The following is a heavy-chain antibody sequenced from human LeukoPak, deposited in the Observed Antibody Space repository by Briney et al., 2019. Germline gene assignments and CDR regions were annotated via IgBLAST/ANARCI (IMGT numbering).Heavy chain of an antibody. J-gene: IGHJ4*02. D-gene: IGHD6-13*01. CDR1: GFTFSSYA. CDR2: INSGGNT. V-gene: IGHV3-23*01. Sequence: GGSLRLSCAASGFTFSSYAMSWVRQAPGKGLEWVSTINSGGNTYYADSMKGRFTISRDNSKNTLFLQMNSLRVEDTGVYYCSKDPPISAAGPRYSDRWGQGTLVTVSP. CDR3: SKDPPISAAGPRYSDR.